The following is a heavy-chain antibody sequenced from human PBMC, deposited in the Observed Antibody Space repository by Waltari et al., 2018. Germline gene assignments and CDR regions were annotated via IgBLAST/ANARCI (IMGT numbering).Heavy chain of an antibody. J-gene: IGHJ3*02. CDR1: GFTFSSYG. CDR2: ISYDGSNK. D-gene: IGHD6-13*01. V-gene: IGHV3-30*18. CDR3: AKDRRYISSWSTVFDI. Sequence: QVQLVESGGGVVQPGRSLRLSCAASGFTFSSYGMHWVRQAPGKGLEWVAVISYDGSNKYYADSVKGRFTISRDNSKNTLYLQMNSLRAGDTAVYYCAKDRRYISSWSTVFDIWGQGTMVTVSS.